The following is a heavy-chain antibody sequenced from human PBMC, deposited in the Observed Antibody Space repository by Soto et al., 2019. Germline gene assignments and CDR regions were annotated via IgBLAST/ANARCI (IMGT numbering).Heavy chain of an antibody. CDR1: GGSFSGYY. CDR3: ARRPAGAGTSLRP. V-gene: IGHV4-34*01. CDR2: INHSGST. J-gene: IGHJ5*02. D-gene: IGHD2-2*01. Sequence: SETLSLTCAVYGGSFSGYYWSWIRQPPGKGLEWIGEINHSGSTNYNPSLKSRVTISVDTSKNQFSLKLSSVTAADTAVYYCARRPAGAGTSLRPWGQGTLVTVSS.